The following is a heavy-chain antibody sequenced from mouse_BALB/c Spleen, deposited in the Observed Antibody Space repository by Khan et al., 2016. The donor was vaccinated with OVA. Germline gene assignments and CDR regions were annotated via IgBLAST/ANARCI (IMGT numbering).Heavy chain of an antibody. CDR2: INPNNGGT. V-gene: IGHV1S81*02. J-gene: IGHJ3*01. D-gene: IGHD1-1*02. CDR1: GYTFTSYY. Sequence: QVQLQQSGAELVKPGASVRLSCKASGYTFTSYYLYWVKQRPGQGLEWIGDINPNNGGTNFTEKFRTTATLTVDKSSNNAYMELSRLTSEDSAVYYCTRSGYGTFAYWGQGTLVTGSA. CDR3: TRSGYGTFAY.